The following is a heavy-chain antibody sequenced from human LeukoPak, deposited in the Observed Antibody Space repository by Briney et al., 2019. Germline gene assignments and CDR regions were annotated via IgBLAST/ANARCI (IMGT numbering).Heavy chain of an antibody. V-gene: IGHV3-30-3*01. CDR3: AKDDDIAAAGTFDY. Sequence: GGSLRLSCAASGFTFSNYAMHWVRQAPGKGLEWVALISYDGTTEYFADSVKGRFTISRDDSKNTLFLQMNSLRAEDTAVYYCAKDDDIAAAGTFDYWGQGTPVTVSS. CDR1: GFTFSNYA. D-gene: IGHD6-13*01. J-gene: IGHJ4*02. CDR2: ISYDGTTE.